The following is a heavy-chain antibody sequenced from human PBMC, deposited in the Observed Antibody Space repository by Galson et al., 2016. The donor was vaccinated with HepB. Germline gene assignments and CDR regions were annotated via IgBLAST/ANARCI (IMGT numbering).Heavy chain of an antibody. Sequence: SVKVSCKASGYTFINYYMHWVRQAPGQGLEWMGLINLNDGSTGYAQKFQGRVTLTRDTSTSPVCMELSSLTSEDTAVYYCATSYSGYDSDLGYWGQGTLVTVSS. V-gene: IGHV1-46*01. CDR2: INLNDGST. CDR1: GYTFINYY. J-gene: IGHJ4*02. D-gene: IGHD5-12*01. CDR3: ATSYSGYDSDLGY.